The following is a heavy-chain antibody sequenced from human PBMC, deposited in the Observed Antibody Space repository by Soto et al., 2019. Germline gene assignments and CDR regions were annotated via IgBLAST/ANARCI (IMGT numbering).Heavy chain of an antibody. Sequence: GGSLRLSCAASGFTFSSYAMSWVRQAPGKGLEWVSAISGSGDSTNYADSVKGRFTISRDNSKNTLYLQMNSLRAEDTAVYYCAKMPQYSSGWYGRYFEYWGQGTLVTVSS. D-gene: IGHD6-19*01. J-gene: IGHJ4*02. CDR3: AKMPQYSSGWYGRYFEY. CDR1: GFTFSSYA. CDR2: ISGSGDST. V-gene: IGHV3-23*01.